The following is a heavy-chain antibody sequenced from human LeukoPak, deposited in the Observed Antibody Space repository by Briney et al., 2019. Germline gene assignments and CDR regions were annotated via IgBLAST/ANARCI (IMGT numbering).Heavy chain of an antibody. CDR3: AKSYSYGYDYFDY. J-gene: IGHJ4*02. Sequence: GESLKISCKGSGYSFTSYWIGWVRQIPGKGLEWMGIIYPGDSDTRYSPSFQGQVTISADKSISTAYLQWSSLKASDTAMYYCAKSYSYGYDYFDYWGQGTLVTVSS. CDR1: GYSFTSYW. CDR2: IYPGDSDT. V-gene: IGHV5-51*01. D-gene: IGHD5-18*01.